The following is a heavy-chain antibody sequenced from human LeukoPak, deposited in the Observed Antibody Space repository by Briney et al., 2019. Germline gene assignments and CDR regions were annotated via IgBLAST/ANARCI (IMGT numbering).Heavy chain of an antibody. CDR3: ARSSRYYYGSGMHYYYYMDV. CDR2: INHSGST. CDR1: GGSFSGYY. D-gene: IGHD3-10*01. Sequence: SETLSLTCAVYGGSFSGYYWSWIRQPPGKGLEWIGEINHSGSTNYNPSLKSRVTISVDTSKNQFSLKLSSVTAADTAVYYCARSSRYYYGSGMHYYYYMDVWGKGTTVTISS. V-gene: IGHV4-34*01. J-gene: IGHJ6*03.